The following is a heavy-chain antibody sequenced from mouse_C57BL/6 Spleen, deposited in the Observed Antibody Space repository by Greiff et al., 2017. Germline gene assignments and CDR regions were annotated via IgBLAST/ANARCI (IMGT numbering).Heavy chain of an antibody. CDR3: ARRDDYDWYFDV. V-gene: IGHV5-6*02. Sequence: EVKLMESGGDLVKPGGSLKLSCAASGFTFSSYGMSWVRQTPDKRLEWVATISSGGSYTYYPDSVKGRFTISRDNAKNTLYLQMSSLKSEDTALYYCARRDDYDWYFDVWGTGTTVTVAS. CDR2: ISSGGSYT. J-gene: IGHJ1*03. CDR1: GFTFSSYG. D-gene: IGHD2-4*01.